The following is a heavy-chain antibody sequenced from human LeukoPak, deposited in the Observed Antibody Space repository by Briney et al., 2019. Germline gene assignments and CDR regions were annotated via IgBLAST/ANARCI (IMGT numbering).Heavy chain of an antibody. CDR2: ISSNGGST. J-gene: IGHJ4*02. CDR3: ARDLSGYYETPLDY. CDR1: GFTFSSYA. Sequence: PGGSLRLSCAASGFTFSSYAMHWVRQAPGKGLEYVSAISSNGGSTYYANSVKGRSTISRDNSKNTLYLQMGSLRAEDMAVYYCARDLSGYYETPLDYWGQGTLVTVSS. V-gene: IGHV3-64*01. D-gene: IGHD3-22*01.